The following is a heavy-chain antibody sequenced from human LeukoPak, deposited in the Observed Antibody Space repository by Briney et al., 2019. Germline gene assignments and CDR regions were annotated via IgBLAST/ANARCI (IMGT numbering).Heavy chain of an antibody. D-gene: IGHD6-6*01. V-gene: IGHV1-8*03. J-gene: IGHJ6*03. CDR2: MNPNSGNT. CDR3: ARGRGPYSSSADYYYYYYMDV. CDR1: GYTFTSYD. Sequence: ASVKVSCKASGYTFTSYDINWVRQATRQGLEWMGWMNPNSGNTGYAQKFQGRVTITRNTSISTAYMELSSLRSEDTAVYYCARGRGPYSSSADYYYYYYMDVWGKGTTVTVSS.